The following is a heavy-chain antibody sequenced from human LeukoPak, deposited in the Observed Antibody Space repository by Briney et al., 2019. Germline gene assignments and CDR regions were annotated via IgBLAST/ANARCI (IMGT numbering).Heavy chain of an antibody. D-gene: IGHD2-15*01. J-gene: IGHJ5*02. CDR3: ARHERANVAVVVASPGWFDP. CDR1: GGSISSTNYY. V-gene: IGHV4-39*01. Sequence: PSETLSLTCSVSGGSISSTNYYWGWIRQPPGKGLEWIGTLFYSGSPYYNPSLQSRVTISVDTSRTQFSLQLRSVTAADTAVYYCARHERANVAVVVASPGWFDPWGQGALVTVSS. CDR2: LFYSGSP.